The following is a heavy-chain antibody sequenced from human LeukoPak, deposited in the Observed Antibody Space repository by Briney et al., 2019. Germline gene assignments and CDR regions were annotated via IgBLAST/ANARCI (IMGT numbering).Heavy chain of an antibody. CDR3: ARHSANYYYYGLDV. J-gene: IGHJ6*02. CDR1: GGSISGYY. V-gene: IGHV4-59*08. Sequence: SETLSLTCTVSGGSISGYYWSWIRQPPGKGLEWIGYIYYSGSTNYNPSLKSRVTISVYTSKNQFSPKLSSVTAADTAVYYCARHSANYYYYGLDVWGQGTTVTVSS. CDR2: IYYSGST.